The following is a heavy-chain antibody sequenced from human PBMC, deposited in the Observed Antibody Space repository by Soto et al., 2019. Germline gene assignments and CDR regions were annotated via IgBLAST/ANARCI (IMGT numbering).Heavy chain of an antibody. CDR1: GLTVSSND. V-gene: IGHV3-23*01. Sequence: GSLGLSCAASGLTVSSNDMSWVPQAPGKGLEWVSAISGSGGSTYYADSVKGRFTISRDNSKNTLYLQMNSLRAEDTAVYYCAKGPFIAAAGRIDYWGQGTLVTVSS. CDR2: ISGSGGST. D-gene: IGHD6-13*01. J-gene: IGHJ4*02. CDR3: AKGPFIAAAGRIDY.